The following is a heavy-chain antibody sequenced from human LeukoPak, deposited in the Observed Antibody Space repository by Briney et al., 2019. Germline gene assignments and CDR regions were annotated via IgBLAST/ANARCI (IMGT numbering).Heavy chain of an antibody. CDR1: GFSFTSYW. CDR2: IYPDDSDT. CDR3: ARLRQQLDHFDY. D-gene: IGHD6-13*01. V-gene: IGHV5-51*01. Sequence: GESLKISCKASGFSFTSYWTGWVRQMPGKGLEWMGIIYPDDSDTRYSPSFQGQVTISADKSISTAYLQWSSLKASDTATYYCARLRQQLDHFDYWGQGALVTVSS. J-gene: IGHJ4*02.